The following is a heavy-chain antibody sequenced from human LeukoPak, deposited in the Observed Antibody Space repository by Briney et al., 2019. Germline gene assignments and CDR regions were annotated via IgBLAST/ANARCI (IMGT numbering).Heavy chain of an antibody. D-gene: IGHD3-16*01. CDR1: DDSISDYY. Sequence: SETLSLTCTVSDDSISDYYRGWIRQPPGKGLERIGYFYNSGRSTYNPSLKSRVTISADTSKNHFSLKLNSVTTADTAVYYCTRGAGWLIDYWGQGILVTVSS. CDR3: TRGAGWLIDY. J-gene: IGHJ4*02. V-gene: IGHV4-59*01. CDR2: FYNSGRS.